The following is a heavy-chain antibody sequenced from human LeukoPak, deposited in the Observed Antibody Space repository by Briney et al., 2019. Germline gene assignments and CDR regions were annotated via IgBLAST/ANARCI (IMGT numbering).Heavy chain of an antibody. J-gene: IGHJ6*03. Sequence: ASVKVSCKASGYTLTSYGISWVRQAPGQGLEWMGWISAYNGNTNYAQKLQGRVTMTTDTSTSTAYMELRSLRSDDTAVYYCARDNIVVVPAATNYYYYYYMDVWGKGTTVTVSS. CDR1: GYTLTSYG. CDR3: ARDNIVVVPAATNYYYYYYMDV. D-gene: IGHD2-2*01. CDR2: ISAYNGNT. V-gene: IGHV1-18*01.